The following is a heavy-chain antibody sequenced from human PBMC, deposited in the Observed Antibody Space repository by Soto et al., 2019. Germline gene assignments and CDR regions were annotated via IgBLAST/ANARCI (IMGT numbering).Heavy chain of an antibody. CDR1: GFTFRSYV. CDR2: TSYDGSNN. V-gene: IGHV3-33*05. J-gene: IGHJ1*01. Sequence: QVQLVESGGGVVQPGTSLRLSCVGSGFTFRSYVIHWVRQAPGKGLEWVALTSYDGSNNFYGDSVKGRFTISRDNSRNTVELQMDSMRLEDTALYYCARWGPTGGLHVWGQSNLGSVS. CDR3: ARWGPTGGLHV. D-gene: IGHD2-21*01.